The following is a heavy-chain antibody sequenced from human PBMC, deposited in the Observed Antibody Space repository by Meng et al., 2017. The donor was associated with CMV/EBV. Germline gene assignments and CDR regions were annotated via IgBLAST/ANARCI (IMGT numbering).Heavy chain of an antibody. D-gene: IGHD3-16*02. CDR2: INHSGST. Sequence: QVQLQRWGVGLLKPSETLSLTCAVYGGSFSGYYWSWIRQPPGKGLEWIGEINHSGSTNYNPSLKSRVTISVDTSKNQFSLKLSSVTAADTAVYYCARVSVSYGYRLGYWGQGTLVTVSS. J-gene: IGHJ4*02. CDR1: GGSFSGYY. V-gene: IGHV4-34*01. CDR3: ARVSVSYGYRLGY.